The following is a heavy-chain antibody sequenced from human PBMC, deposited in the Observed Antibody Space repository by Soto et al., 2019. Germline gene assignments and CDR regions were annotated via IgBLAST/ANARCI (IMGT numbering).Heavy chain of an antibody. CDR1: GFTFSSFV. Sequence: QVQLVESGGGVVQPGRSLRLSCAASGFTFSSFVLHWVRQAPGKGLEWLSLISSDANKIYYADSVRGRFTISRDNSQKTLYLQMNSLRGEDTAVYYCARDRDVYNRAFLGYWGQGTLVTVSS. J-gene: IGHJ4*02. V-gene: IGHV3-30-3*01. CDR3: ARDRDVYNRAFLGY. D-gene: IGHD1-1*01. CDR2: ISSDANKI.